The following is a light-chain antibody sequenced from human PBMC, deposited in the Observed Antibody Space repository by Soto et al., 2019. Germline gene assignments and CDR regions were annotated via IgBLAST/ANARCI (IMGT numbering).Light chain of an antibody. V-gene: IGLV4-69*01. CDR3: QTWGTGIQGV. CDR1: SGHSSYA. J-gene: IGLJ3*02. CDR2: LNSDGSH. Sequence: QLVLTQSPSASASLGASVKLTCTLSSGHSSYAIAWHQQQPEKGPRYLMKLNSDGSHSKGDGIPDRFSGSSSGAERYLTISCLQSEDEADYYCQTWGTGIQGVFGGGTKVTVL.